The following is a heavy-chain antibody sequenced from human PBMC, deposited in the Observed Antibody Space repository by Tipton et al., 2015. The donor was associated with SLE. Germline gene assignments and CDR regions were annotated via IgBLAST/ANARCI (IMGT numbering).Heavy chain of an antibody. CDR1: GGSISSYY. V-gene: IGHV4-59*01. CDR2: NYYSGST. J-gene: IGHJ3*02. CDR3: ARRGGDAFDI. Sequence: TLSLTCTVSGGSISSYYWSWIRQPPGKGLEWIGYNYYSGSTNYSPSLKSRVTISVDTSKNQFSLKLSSVTAADTAVYYCARRGGDAFDIWGQGTMVTVSS. D-gene: IGHD6-25*01.